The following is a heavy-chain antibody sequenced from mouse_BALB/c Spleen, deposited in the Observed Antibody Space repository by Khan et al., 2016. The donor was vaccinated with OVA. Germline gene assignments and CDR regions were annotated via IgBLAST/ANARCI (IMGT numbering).Heavy chain of an antibody. CDR2: IWSDGST. J-gene: IGHJ4*01. CDR1: GFSLTNYG. V-gene: IGHV2-6-1*01. CDR3: ARQPYYQYYIMDY. D-gene: IGHD2-10*01. Sequence: VQLQESGPALVAPSQSLSITCTISGFSLTNYGVHWVRQPPGKGLEWLVVIWSDGSTTYNSALKSRLSISKDNSKSQVFLKMTSIHTDDTAMYYCARQPYYQYYIMDYWGQGTSVTVSS.